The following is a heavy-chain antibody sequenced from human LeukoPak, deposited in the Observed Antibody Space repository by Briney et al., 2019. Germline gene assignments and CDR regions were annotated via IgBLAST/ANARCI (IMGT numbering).Heavy chain of an antibody. CDR1: GGSISSGGYS. V-gene: IGHV4-30-2*01. D-gene: IGHD6-13*01. J-gene: IGHJ6*02. CDR3: AKGRAAGLLHYYYGMDV. Sequence: PSQTLSLTCAVSGGSISSGGYSWSWIRQPPGKGLEWIGYIYHSGSTYYNPSLKSRVTISVDRSKNQFSLKLSSVTAADTAVYYCAKGRAAGLLHYYYGMDVWGQGTTVTVSS. CDR2: IYHSGST.